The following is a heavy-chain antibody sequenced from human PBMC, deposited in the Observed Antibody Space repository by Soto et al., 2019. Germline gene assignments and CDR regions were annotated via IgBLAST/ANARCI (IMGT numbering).Heavy chain of an antibody. CDR1: GFTFNYHA. D-gene: IGHD1-1*01. CDR3: ARVTTTSAFSAMDV. V-gene: IGHV3-30-3*01. J-gene: IGHJ6*02. CDR2: ISYDGDNK. Sequence: QVQLVESGGGVVQPGRSLRLSCAASGFTFNYHALNWVRQAPGKGLEWVAVISYDGDNKYIAESVKGRFTISRDNSKNTLSLQMNSLRTEDTAMYFCARVTTTSAFSAMDVWGQGTTVTVSS.